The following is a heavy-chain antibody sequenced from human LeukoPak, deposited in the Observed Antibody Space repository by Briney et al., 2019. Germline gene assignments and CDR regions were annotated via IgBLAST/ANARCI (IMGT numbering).Heavy chain of an antibody. D-gene: IGHD6-13*01. J-gene: IGHJ4*02. CDR1: GFTFSGSG. CDR2: IRSKANSYAT. V-gene: IGHV3-73*01. Sequence: GGSLRLSCAASGFTFSGSGMHWVRQASGKGLEWVGLIRSKANSYATAYAASVKGRFTISRDDSKNTAYLQMNSLKTEDTAVYYCTSVLATAASFDYWGQGTLVTVSS. CDR3: TSVLATAASFDY.